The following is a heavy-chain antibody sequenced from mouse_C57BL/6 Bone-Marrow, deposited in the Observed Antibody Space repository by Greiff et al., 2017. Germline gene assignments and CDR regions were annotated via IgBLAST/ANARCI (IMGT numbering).Heavy chain of an antibody. D-gene: IGHD1-1*01. V-gene: IGHV1-19*01. J-gene: IGHJ1*03. CDR1: GYTFTDYY. CDR3: ARSHLITTGSGDFDV. CDR2: INPYNGGT. Sequence: EVQLQQSGPVLVKPGASVKMSCKASGYTFTDYYMNWVQQGHGKSLECIGVINPYNGGTSYNQKFKGKATFTVDKSSSTAYLELNSLTSEDSAVYYCARSHLITTGSGDFDVWGTGTTVTVSS.